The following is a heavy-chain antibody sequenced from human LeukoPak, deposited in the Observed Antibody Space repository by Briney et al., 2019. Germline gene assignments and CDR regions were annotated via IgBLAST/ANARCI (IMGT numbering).Heavy chain of an antibody. J-gene: IGHJ4*02. CDR3: QGVPAG. CDR2: VSGSGGST. V-gene: IGHV3-23*01. D-gene: IGHD2-2*01. CDR1: GFTFSSFA. Sequence: GGSLRLSCAASGFTFSSFAMSWVRQAPGKGLEWVSAVSGSGGSTYYADSVKGRFTISRDNSKNTMHLQMNSLKTEDTAVYYCQGVPAGWGQGTLVTVSS.